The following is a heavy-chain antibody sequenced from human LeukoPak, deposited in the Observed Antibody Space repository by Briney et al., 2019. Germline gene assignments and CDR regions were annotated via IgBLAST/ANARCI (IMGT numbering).Heavy chain of an antibody. CDR1: GFTFSRYS. D-gene: IGHD2-15*01. V-gene: IGHV3-21*01. J-gene: IGHJ5*02. Sequence: GGSLRLSCAASGFTFSRYSMNWVGQAPGKGLEWVSSISTSSSYINYADSVKGRFTISRDNAKKSLHLQMNSLRAEDTAVYYCVRGRERVAATNNWFDPWGQGTLVTVSS. CDR2: ISTSSSYI. CDR3: VRGRERVAATNNWFDP.